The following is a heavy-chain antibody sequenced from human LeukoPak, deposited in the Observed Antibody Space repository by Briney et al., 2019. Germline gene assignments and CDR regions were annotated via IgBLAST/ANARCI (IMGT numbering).Heavy chain of an antibody. J-gene: IGHJ6*03. CDR1: GYTFTGYY. CDR3: AIPRYYYGSGSYYHYYYMDV. D-gene: IGHD3-10*01. Sequence: ASVKVSCKASGYTFTGYYMHWVRQAPGQGREWMGWINPNSGGTNYAQKFQGRVTMTRDTSISTAYMELSRLRSDDTAVYYCAIPRYYYGSGSYYHYYYMDVWGKGTTVTVSS. V-gene: IGHV1-2*02. CDR2: INPNSGGT.